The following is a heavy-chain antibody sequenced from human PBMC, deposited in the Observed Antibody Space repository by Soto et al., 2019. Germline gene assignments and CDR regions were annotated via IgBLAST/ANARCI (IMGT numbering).Heavy chain of an antibody. CDR1: GGTFSSYT. J-gene: IGHJ6*02. CDR3: ARDGGWTTHYYYGMDV. V-gene: IGHV1-69*08. Sequence: QVQLVQSGAEVKKPGSSVKVSCKASGGTFSSYTISWVRQAPGQGLEWMGRIIPILGIANYAQKFQGRVTSTADKSTSTAYMELRSLRSEDTAVYYCARDGGWTTHYYYGMDVWGQGTTVTVSS. CDR2: IIPILGIA. D-gene: IGHD1-1*01.